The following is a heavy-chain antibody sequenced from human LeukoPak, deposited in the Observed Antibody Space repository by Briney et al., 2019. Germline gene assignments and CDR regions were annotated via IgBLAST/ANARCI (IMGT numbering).Heavy chain of an antibody. D-gene: IGHD2-2*01. Sequence: GGSLTLSCAASGFTFSCSAMHWVRPASGKGREGVGRIRSKANSYATAYAASVKGRFTISRDDSKNTAYLQMNSLKTEDTAVYYCTIVVVPAAIFWSDAFDIWGQGTLVTVSS. J-gene: IGHJ3*02. CDR1: GFTFSCSA. V-gene: IGHV3-73*01. CDR3: TIVVVPAAIFWSDAFDI. CDR2: IRSKANSYAT.